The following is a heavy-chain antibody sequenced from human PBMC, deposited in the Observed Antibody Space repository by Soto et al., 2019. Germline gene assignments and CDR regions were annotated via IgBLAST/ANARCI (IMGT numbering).Heavy chain of an antibody. CDR2: IYYSGST. Sequence: QVQLQESGPGLVKPSETLSLTCTVSGGSISSYYWSWIRQPPGKGLEWIGYIYYSGSTNYNPSLKSRVTISVDTSKNQFSLKLSSVTAADTAVYYCAREVGEGGSVSYLRFDYWGQGTLVTVSS. V-gene: IGHV4-59*12. J-gene: IGHJ4*02. CDR1: GGSISSYY. D-gene: IGHD3-10*01. CDR3: AREVGEGGSVSYLRFDY.